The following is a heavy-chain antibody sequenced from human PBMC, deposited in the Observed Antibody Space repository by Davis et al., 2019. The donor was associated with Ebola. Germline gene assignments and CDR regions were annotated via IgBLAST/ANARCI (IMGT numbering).Heavy chain of an antibody. V-gene: IGHV3-33*01. CDR3: ARVSAYSSPVRGYYYGMDV. CDR2: IWYDGSNK. J-gene: IGHJ6*02. Sequence: PGGSLRLSCAASGFTFSSYGMHWVRQAPGKGLEWVAVIWYDGSNKYYADSVKGRFTISRDNSKNTLYLQMNSLRAEDTAVYYCARVSAYSSPVRGYYYGMDVWGQGTTVTVSS. CDR1: GFTFSSYG. D-gene: IGHD6-13*01.